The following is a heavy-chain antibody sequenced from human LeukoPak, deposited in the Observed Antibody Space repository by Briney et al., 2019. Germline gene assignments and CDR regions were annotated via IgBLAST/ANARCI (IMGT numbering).Heavy chain of an antibody. J-gene: IGHJ4*02. CDR2: ISSSSSYI. V-gene: IGHV3-21*01. CDR1: GFTFSSYS. CDR3: ARAPLSWVVTPLDY. D-gene: IGHD4-23*01. Sequence: GGSLRLSCAASGFTFSSYSMNWVRQAPGKGLEWVSSISSSSSYIYYADSVKGRFTISRDNAKNSLYLQMSSLRAEDTAVYYCARAPLSWVVTPLDYWGQGTLVTVSS.